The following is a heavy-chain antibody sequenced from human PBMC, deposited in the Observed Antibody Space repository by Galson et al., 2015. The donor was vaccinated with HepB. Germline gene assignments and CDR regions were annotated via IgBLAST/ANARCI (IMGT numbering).Heavy chain of an antibody. CDR2: IKQDGSEK. CDR3: TRDSGNDYGDTWGL. V-gene: IGHV3-7*03. CDR1: GFTFSSYW. D-gene: IGHD4-17*01. Sequence: SLRLSCAASGFTFSSYWMSWVRQAPGKGLEWVANIKQDGSEKYYVDSVKGRFTISRDNAKNSLYLQMNSLRAEDTAVYYCTRDSGNDYGDTWGLWGQGTLVTVSS. J-gene: IGHJ4*02.